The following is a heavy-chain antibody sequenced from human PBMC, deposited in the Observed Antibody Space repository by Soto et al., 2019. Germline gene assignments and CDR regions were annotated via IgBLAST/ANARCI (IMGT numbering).Heavy chain of an antibody. V-gene: IGHV4-31*03. J-gene: IGHJ3*02. CDR3: AREDIVVVPAAMPGAFDI. D-gene: IGHD2-2*01. CDR2: IYYSGST. CDR1: GQYIKSNFW. Sequence: SETLSLTCLVSGQYIKSNFWWAWVRQHPGKGLEWIGYIYYSGSTYYNPSLKSRVTISVDTSKNQFSLKLSSVTAADTAVYYCAREDIVVVPAAMPGAFDIWGQGTMVTVSS.